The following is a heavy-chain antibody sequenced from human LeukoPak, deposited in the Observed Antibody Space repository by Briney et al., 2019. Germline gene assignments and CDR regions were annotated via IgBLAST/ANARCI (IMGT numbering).Heavy chain of an antibody. Sequence: ASVKVSCKVSGYTLTELSMHWVRQAPGKGLEWMGGFDPEDGETIYAQKFQGRVTMTEDTSTDTAYTELSSLRSEDTAVYYCATSLLWFGELSPPFDYWGQGTLVTVSS. CDR1: GYTLTELS. V-gene: IGHV1-24*01. CDR2: FDPEDGET. J-gene: IGHJ4*02. CDR3: ATSLLWFGELSPPFDY. D-gene: IGHD3-10*01.